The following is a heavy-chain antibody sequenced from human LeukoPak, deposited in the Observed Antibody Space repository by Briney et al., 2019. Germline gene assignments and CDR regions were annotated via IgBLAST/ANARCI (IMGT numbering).Heavy chain of an antibody. CDR2: IIPIFGTA. CDR3: ARITAGTFDY. CDR1: GGTFSSYA. D-gene: IGHD6-13*01. V-gene: IGHV1-69*05. Sequence: SGKVSCKASGGTFSSYAISWVRQAPGQGLEWMGGIIPIFGTANYAQKFQGRVTITRDTSASTAYMELSSLRSEDTAVYYCARITAGTFDYWGQGTLVTVSS. J-gene: IGHJ4*02.